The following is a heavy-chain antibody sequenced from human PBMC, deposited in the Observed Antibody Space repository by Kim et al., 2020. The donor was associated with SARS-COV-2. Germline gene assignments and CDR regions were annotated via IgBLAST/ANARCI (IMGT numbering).Heavy chain of an antibody. CDR3: ARAPLELWFGEPRGMDV. J-gene: IGHJ6*02. Sequence: KGRFTIARDNSKNTLYLQMNSLRAEDTAVYYCARAPLELWFGEPRGMDVWGQGTTVTVSS. D-gene: IGHD3-10*01. V-gene: IGHV3-66*01.